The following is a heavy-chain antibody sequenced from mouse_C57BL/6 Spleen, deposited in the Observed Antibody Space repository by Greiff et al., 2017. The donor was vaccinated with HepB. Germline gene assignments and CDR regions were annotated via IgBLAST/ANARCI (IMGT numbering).Heavy chain of an antibody. CDR3: ARRDYDYEGFDY. V-gene: IGHV1-55*01. J-gene: IGHJ2*01. D-gene: IGHD2-4*01. CDR2: IYPGSGST. Sequence: VQLQQPGAELVKPGASVKMSCKASGYTFTSYWITWVKQRPGQGLEWIGDIYPGSGSTKYNEKFKSKATLTVDTSSSTAYMQLSSLTSEDSAVYYCARRDYDYEGFDYWGQGTTLTVSS. CDR1: GYTFTSYW.